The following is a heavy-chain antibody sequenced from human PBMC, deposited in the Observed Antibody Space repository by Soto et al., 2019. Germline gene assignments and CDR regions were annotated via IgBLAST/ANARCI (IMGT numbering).Heavy chain of an antibody. CDR2: ISSSGSTI. CDR3: ASGRRDGYNYFDY. D-gene: IGHD5-12*01. Sequence: LRLSCAASGFTFSDYYMSWIRQAPGKGLEWVSYISSSGSTIYYADSVKGRFTISRDNAKNSLYLQMNSLRAEDTAVYYCASGRRDGYNYFDYWGQGTLVTVSS. CDR1: GFTFSDYY. J-gene: IGHJ4*02. V-gene: IGHV3-11*01.